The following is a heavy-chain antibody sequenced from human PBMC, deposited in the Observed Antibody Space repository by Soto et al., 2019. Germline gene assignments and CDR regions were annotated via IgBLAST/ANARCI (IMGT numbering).Heavy chain of an antibody. D-gene: IGHD2-8*01. V-gene: IGHV1-46*01. CDR2: INPSGGST. J-gene: IGHJ6*02. CDR1: GYTCTSYY. CDR3: ATHCPTEDPTWTAARQYYGMDV. Sequence: DSVKVSCKASGYTCTSYYMHWVRQAPGQGLEWMGIINPSGGSTSYAQKFQGRVTMTRDTSTSTVYMELSSLRSEDTAVYYCATHCPTEDPTWTAARQYYGMDVWPQGKTVNVS.